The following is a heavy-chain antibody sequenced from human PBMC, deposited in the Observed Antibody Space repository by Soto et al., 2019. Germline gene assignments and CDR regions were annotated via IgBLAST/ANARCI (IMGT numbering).Heavy chain of an antibody. J-gene: IGHJ6*02. D-gene: IGHD3-10*01. CDR3: ASSGVTDYYYYGMDV. Sequence: SVNVSCKAPGFTFTSSSMQWVRHARGKRLEWIGWIVVGSGNTNYAQKFQERVTITRDMSTSTAYMELSSLRSEDTAVYYCASSGVTDYYYYGMDVWGQGTTVTVSS. V-gene: IGHV1-58*02. CDR1: GFTFTSSS. CDR2: IVVGSGNT.